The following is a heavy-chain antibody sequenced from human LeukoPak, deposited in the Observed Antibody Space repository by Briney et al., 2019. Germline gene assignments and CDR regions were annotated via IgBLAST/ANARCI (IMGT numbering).Heavy chain of an antibody. Sequence: PGGSLRLSCAASGFTVSSNYMSWVRQAPGKGLEGVSVIYSGGSTYYADSVKGRFTISRDNSKNTLYLQMNSLRAEDTAVYYCARDRIAVAGSVWGQGTLVTVSS. CDR2: IYSGGST. CDR1: GFTVSSNY. V-gene: IGHV3-66*02. J-gene: IGHJ4*02. CDR3: ARDRIAVAGSV. D-gene: IGHD6-19*01.